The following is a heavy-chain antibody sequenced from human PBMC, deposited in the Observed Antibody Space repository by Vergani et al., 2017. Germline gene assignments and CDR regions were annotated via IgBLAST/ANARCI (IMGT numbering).Heavy chain of an antibody. CDR2: IYPGDSDT. V-gene: IGHV5-51*01. D-gene: IGHD2-15*01. CDR3: AXHRGWGLVVVAATPWYYYYGMDV. Sequence: EVQLVQSGAEVKKPGESLKISCKGSGYSFTSYWIGWVRQMPGKGLEWMGIIYPGDSDTRYSQSFQGQVTISADKSISTAYLQWSSLKASDTAMYYCAXHRGWGLVVVAATPWYYYYGMDVWSQGTTVTVSS. J-gene: IGHJ6*02. CDR1: GYSFTSYW.